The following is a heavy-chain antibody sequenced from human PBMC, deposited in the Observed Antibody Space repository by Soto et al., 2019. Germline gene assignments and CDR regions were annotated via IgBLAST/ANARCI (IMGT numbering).Heavy chain of an antibody. Sequence: ASVKVSCKASGYTFTSYGISWVRQAPGQGLEWMGWISAYNGNTNYAQKLQGRVTMTTDTSTSTVYMELRSLRSDDTAVYYCARSVAGYNSGWSRNYYFEYWGQGTLVTVSS. J-gene: IGHJ4*02. V-gene: IGHV1-18*01. CDR3: ARSVAGYNSGWSRNYYFEY. D-gene: IGHD6-19*01. CDR1: GYTFTSYG. CDR2: ISAYNGNT.